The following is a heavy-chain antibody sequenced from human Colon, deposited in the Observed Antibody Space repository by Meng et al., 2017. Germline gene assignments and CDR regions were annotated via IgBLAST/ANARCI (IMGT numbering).Heavy chain of an antibody. V-gene: IGHV6-1*01. J-gene: IGHJ4*02. CDR3: ARDWGDVRGGFDF. D-gene: IGHD3-10*02. CDR2: TSYRSKYYN. Sequence: QVHLQPSSPGVLNPSQTPSLTCAISGDSVSGNSAAWNWIRQSPSRGLEWLGRTSYRSKYYNDYALSVKSRITINPDTSKNQFSLQLNSVTPEDTAIYYCARDWGDVRGGFDFWGQGTLVTVSS. CDR1: GDSVSGNSAA.